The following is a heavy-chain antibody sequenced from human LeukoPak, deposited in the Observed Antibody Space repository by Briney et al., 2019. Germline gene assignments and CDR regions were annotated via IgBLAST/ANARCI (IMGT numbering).Heavy chain of an antibody. V-gene: IGHV3-23*01. Sequence: GGSLRLSCAASGFTFRTYAMSWVRQAPGKGLEWVSGMSGSGDSTKYADSVKGRVTISRDNSKNTVYLKMNSLRVEDTAVYYCATPLMLRGDQPDSWGQGALVTVSS. D-gene: IGHD3-10*01. J-gene: IGHJ5*01. CDR2: MSGSGDST. CDR3: ATPLMLRGDQPDS. CDR1: GFTFRTYA.